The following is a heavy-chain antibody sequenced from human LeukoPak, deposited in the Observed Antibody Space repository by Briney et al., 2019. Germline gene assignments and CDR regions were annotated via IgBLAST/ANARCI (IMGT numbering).Heavy chain of an antibody. CDR3: ARAWLGHDAFDI. CDR1: GFTFSNHW. D-gene: IGHD3-22*01. V-gene: IGHV3-74*01. J-gene: IGHJ3*02. CDR2: IDPDGSNT. Sequence: GGSLRLSCAASGFTFSNHWMHWVRQAPGKGLVWVSRIDPDGSNTNYADSVKGRFPISRDNAQKMLYLQNNRLRAEDTAVYYWARAWLGHDAFDIWGQGTMVTVSS.